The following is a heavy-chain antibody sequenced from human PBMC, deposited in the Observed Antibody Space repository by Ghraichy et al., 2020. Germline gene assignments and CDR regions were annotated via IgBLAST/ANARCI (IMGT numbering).Heavy chain of an antibody. CDR1: GYTFTSYD. D-gene: IGHD1-26*01. J-gene: IGHJ5*02. CDR3: ARAPTNSGSYWFDP. Sequence: ASVKVSCKASGYTFTSYDINWVRQATGQGLEWMGWMNPNSGNTGYAQKFPGRVTMTRNTSISTAYMELSSLRSEDTAVYYCARAPTNSGSYWFDPWGQGTLVTVSS. CDR2: MNPNSGNT. V-gene: IGHV1-8*01.